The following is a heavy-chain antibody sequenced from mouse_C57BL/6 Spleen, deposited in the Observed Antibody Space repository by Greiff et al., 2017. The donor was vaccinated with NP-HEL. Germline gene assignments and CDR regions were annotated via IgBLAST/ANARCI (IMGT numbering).Heavy chain of an antibody. CDR3: ARSYYGKIYYAMDY. V-gene: IGHV2-2*01. D-gene: IGHD2-1*01. CDR1: GFSLTSYG. CDR2: IWSGGST. J-gene: IGHJ4*01. Sequence: QVQLQQSGPGLVQPSQSLSITCTVSGFSLTSYGVHWVRQSPGTGLEWLGVIWSGGSTDYNAAFISRLSISKDNYKSQVFFKMNSLQADDTAIYYCARSYYGKIYYAMDYWGQGTSVTVSS.